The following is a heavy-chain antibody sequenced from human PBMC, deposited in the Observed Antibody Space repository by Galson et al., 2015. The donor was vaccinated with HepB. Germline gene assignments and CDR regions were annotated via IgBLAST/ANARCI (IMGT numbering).Heavy chain of an antibody. CDR3: ARQVYGDYGGFDY. V-gene: IGHV1-46*01. CDR2: INPSGGST. J-gene: IGHJ4*02. Sequence: SVKVSCKASGYTFTSYYMHWVRQAPGQGLEWLGIINPSGGSTSYAQKFQGRVTMTRDTSTSTVYMELSSLRSEDTAVYYCARQVYGDYGGFDYWGQGTLVTVSS. CDR1: GYTFTSYY. D-gene: IGHD4-17*01.